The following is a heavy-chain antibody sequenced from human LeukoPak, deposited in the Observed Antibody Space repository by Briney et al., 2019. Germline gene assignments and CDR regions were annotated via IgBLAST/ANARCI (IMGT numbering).Heavy chain of an antibody. CDR3: VRSFDY. J-gene: IGHJ4*02. Sequence: SETLSLXCTVSGGSISSGSYYWSWIRQPAGKGLEWIGRTYTSGSTTYNPSLKSRVTISVDTSKNQFSLKLSSVTAADTAVYYCVRSFDYWGQGTLVTVSS. CDR1: GGSISSGSYY. V-gene: IGHV4-61*02. CDR2: TYTSGST.